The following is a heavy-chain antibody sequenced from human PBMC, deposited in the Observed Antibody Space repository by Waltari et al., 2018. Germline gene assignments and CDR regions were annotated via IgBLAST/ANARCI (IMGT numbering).Heavy chain of an antibody. V-gene: IGHV4-61*09. CDR1: GDSISGSSY. D-gene: IGHD2-21*01. CDR2: IYSSGST. J-gene: IGHJ6*03. Sequence: QLQLQQSGPGLVKPSPTLSLACSLSGDSISGSSYWNWVRQTAGEGLSWLGYIYSSGSTKYNPSLQSRATISIVNKTQFSLKLAAVTAADTAVYYCARSDVVVAPARNNYYFPMEVWGQGTTVTVSS. CDR3: ARSDVVVAPARNNYYFPMEV.